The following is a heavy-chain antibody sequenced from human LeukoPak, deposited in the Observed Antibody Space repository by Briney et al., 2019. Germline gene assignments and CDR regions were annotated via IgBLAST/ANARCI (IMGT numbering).Heavy chain of an antibody. D-gene: IGHD2-15*01. V-gene: IGHV1-2*02. Sequence: ASVKVSCKASGYTFTGYYMHWVRQAPGQGLEWMGWINPNSGGTNYAQKFQGRVTMTRDTSISTAYMELSRLRSDDTAVYYCARVGYCSGGSCYFPYWAREPWSPSPQ. CDR1: GYTFTGYY. CDR2: INPNSGGT. J-gene: IGHJ4*02. CDR3: ARVGYCSGGSCYFPY.